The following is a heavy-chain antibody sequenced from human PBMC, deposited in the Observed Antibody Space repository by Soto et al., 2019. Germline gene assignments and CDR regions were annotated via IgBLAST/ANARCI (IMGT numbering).Heavy chain of an antibody. CDR2: IIPIFGTA. V-gene: IGHV1-69*12. CDR3: ARGNHRWLQLWYFDL. D-gene: IGHD5-12*01. J-gene: IGHJ2*01. CDR1: GGTFSSYT. Sequence: QVQLVQSGAEVKKPGSSVTVSCKASGGTFSSYTISWVRQAPGQGLEWMGGIIPIFGTANYAQKFQGRVTITADESTSTAYVELSRLRSEDTAVYYCARGNHRWLQLWYFDLWGRGTLVTVSS.